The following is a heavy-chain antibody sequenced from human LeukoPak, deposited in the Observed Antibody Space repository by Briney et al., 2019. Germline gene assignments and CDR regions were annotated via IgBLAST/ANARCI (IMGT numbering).Heavy chain of an antibody. J-gene: IGHJ5*02. CDR2: IYYSGST. V-gene: IGHV4-61*05. Sequence: SETLPLTCTVSGGSISSSSYYWGWICQPPGKGLEWIGYIYYSGSTNYNPSLKSRVTISVDTSKNQFSLKLSSVTAADTAVYYCARSRFGVVINWFDPWGQGTLVTVSS. CDR3: ARSRFGVVINWFDP. D-gene: IGHD3-3*01. CDR1: GGSISSSSYY.